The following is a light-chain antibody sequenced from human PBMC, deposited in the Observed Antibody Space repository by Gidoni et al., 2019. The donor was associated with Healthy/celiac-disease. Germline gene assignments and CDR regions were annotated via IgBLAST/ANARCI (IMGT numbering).Light chain of an antibody. Sequence: DVQMTQSPSSLSASVGDRVTITCRASQSIRNYLNWYQQKPGKAPKLLIYAASTLQSGVPSRFSGSGSGTDFTLTISSLQPEDVATYYCQQSYSTPRTFXGXTKVXIK. J-gene: IGKJ4*01. CDR1: QSIRNY. CDR3: QQSYSTPRT. CDR2: AAS. V-gene: IGKV1-39*01.